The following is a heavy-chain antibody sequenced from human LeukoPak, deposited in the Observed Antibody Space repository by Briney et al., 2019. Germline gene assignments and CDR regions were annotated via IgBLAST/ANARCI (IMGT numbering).Heavy chain of an antibody. Sequence: ASVKVSCKASGYTFTSYAMHWVRQAPGQRLEWMGWINAGNGNTKYTQKFQGRVTITRDTSASTAYMELSSLRSEDTAVYYCARDRGIAAAGIQPYYWGQGTLVTVSS. V-gene: IGHV1-3*01. D-gene: IGHD6-13*01. CDR2: INAGNGNT. CDR1: GYTFTSYA. J-gene: IGHJ4*02. CDR3: ARDRGIAAAGIQPYY.